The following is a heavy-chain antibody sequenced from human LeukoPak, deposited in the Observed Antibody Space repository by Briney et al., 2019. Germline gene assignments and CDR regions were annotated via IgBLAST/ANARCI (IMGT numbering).Heavy chain of an antibody. CDR2: IYYSGST. CDR1: GFTFSIAW. CDR3: ARDQAGSGHSYFDY. J-gene: IGHJ4*02. D-gene: IGHD2-15*01. Sequence: GSLRLSCAASGFTFSIAWMSWIRQPPGKGLEWIGYIYYSGSTNYNPSLKSRVTISVDTSKNQFPLKLSSVTAADTAVYYCARDQAGSGHSYFDYWGQGTLVTVSS. V-gene: IGHV4-59*01.